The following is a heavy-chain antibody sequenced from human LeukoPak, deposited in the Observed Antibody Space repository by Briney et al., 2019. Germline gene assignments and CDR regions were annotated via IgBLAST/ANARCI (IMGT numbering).Heavy chain of an antibody. V-gene: IGHV4-39*02. J-gene: IGHJ4*02. CDR2: VYYGRSP. CDR1: GDSISRSTYY. CDR3: ARSSGTGTFSY. Sequence: SETLSLTCTVSGDSISRSTYYWAWIRQPPGKGLEWIGSVYYGRSPYFNPSLESRATISVDTSKNHFSLKMSSVTAADTAVYYCARSSGTGTFSYWGQGTLVAVSS. D-gene: IGHD6-25*01.